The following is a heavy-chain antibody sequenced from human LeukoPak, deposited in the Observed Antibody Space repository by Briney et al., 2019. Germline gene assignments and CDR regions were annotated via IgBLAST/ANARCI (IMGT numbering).Heavy chain of an antibody. CDR2: IYSDGST. Sequence: SETLSLTCAVYGGSFSGYYWSWIRQPPGKGLEWLGYIYSDGSTNYNPSLKSRLTISVDTSKNQFSLKLSSVIAADTAVYYCARLLSSGRSDYWGQGTLVTVSS. V-gene: IGHV4-59*01. CDR3: ARLLSSGRSDY. J-gene: IGHJ4*02. CDR1: GGSFSGYY. D-gene: IGHD3-22*01.